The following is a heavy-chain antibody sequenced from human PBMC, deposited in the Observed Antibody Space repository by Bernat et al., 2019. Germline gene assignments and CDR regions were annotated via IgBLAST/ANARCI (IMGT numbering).Heavy chain of an antibody. CDR1: GFTFSNAW. V-gene: IGHV3-30-3*01. CDR2: ISYDGNIK. J-gene: IGHJ3*02. CDR3: ARPRDSNGWYRAFDI. Sequence: VQLVESGGGLVKPGGSLRLSCAASGFTFSNAWMNWVRQAPGKGLEWVAVISYDGNIKYYADSVKGRFTVSRDNSKTTLYLQMTSLTTEDTAVYYCARPRDSNGWYRAFDIWGQGTMVTVSS. D-gene: IGHD6-19*01.